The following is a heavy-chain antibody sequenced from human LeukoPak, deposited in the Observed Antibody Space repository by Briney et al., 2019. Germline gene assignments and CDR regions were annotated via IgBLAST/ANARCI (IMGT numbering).Heavy chain of an antibody. CDR3: ARASYCSGGSCYSDY. J-gene: IGHJ4*02. Sequence: ASVKVSCKASRYTFTSDSIRWVRQAPGQGLEWIGWISAYNGNTIYAQKVKGRVTMTTDTSTSTAYMELRSLKSDDTAVYYCARASYCSGGSCYSDYWGQGTLVTASS. D-gene: IGHD2-15*01. V-gene: IGHV1-18*01. CDR1: RYTFTSDS. CDR2: ISAYNGNT.